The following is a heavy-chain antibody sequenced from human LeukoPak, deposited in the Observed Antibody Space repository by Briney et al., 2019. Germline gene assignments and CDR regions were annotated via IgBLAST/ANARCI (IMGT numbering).Heavy chain of an antibody. V-gene: IGHV7-4-1*02. D-gene: IGHD3-22*01. CDR1: GYTFSSYG. J-gene: IGHJ5*02. CDR3: TRGSERDRDHFDP. CDR2: INTNTGNP. Sequence: ASVKVSCKASGYTFSSYGMNWVRQAPGQGLEWMGWINTNTGNPTYAQGFTGRFVFSLDTSVSTAYLQISSLKAEDTAAYYCTRGSERDRDHFDPWGQGTLVTVSS.